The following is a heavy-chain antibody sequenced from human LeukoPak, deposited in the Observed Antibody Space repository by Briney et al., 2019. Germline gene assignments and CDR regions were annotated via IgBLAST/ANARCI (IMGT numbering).Heavy chain of an antibody. CDR2: ISYDGTNE. Sequence: GGSLRLSCAASGFIFSGSVMHWVRQAPGKGLEWVAIISYDGTNENYGDSVKGRFTISRDNSKSTLYLHMNSLRHDDTAVYYCAKDSGGSVLEDWGHGSLVVVSS. CDR1: GFIFSGSV. D-gene: IGHD2-15*01. CDR3: AKDSGGSVLED. J-gene: IGHJ4*01. V-gene: IGHV3-30*18.